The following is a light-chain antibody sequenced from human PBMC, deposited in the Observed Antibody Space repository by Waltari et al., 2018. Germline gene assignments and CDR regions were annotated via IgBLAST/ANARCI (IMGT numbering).Light chain of an antibody. CDR3: AAWDDSVNGYV. CDR1: SSTLGSST. CDR2: LNT. V-gene: IGLV1-44*01. J-gene: IGLJ1*01. Sequence: QSVLTQPPSASGSPGQRVTISCSGGSSTLGSSTVSWYQQLPGPAPKLLIYLNTQRPSGVPDRFSGSKSGTSASLAISGLQSEDEADYFCAAWDDSVNGYVFGTGTKVTVL.